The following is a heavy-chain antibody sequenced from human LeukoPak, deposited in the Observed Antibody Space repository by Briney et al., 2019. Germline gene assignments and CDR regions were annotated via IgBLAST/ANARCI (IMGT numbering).Heavy chain of an antibody. CDR2: INPNSGGT. J-gene: IGHJ5*02. CDR3: ARGDLYSPMRPDNWFDP. V-gene: IGHV1-2*02. D-gene: IGHD6-13*01. Sequence: ASVKVSCKASGYTFTGYYMHWVRQAPGQGLEWMGWINPNSGGTNYAQKFQGRVTMTRDTSISTVYMELSSLRSEDTAVYYCARGDLYSPMRPDNWFDPWGQGTLVTVSS. CDR1: GYTFTGYY.